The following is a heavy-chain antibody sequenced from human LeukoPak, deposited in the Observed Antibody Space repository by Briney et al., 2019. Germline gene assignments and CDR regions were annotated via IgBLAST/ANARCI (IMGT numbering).Heavy chain of an antibody. J-gene: IGHJ4*02. Sequence: GESLKISCKGSAYSFTSYWISWARQMPGKGLEWMGRIDPSDSYTNYSPSFQGRVTISADKSLSTAYLQWASLKASDTAMYFCASLEMATDYWGQGILVTVSS. D-gene: IGHD5-24*01. CDR3: ASLEMATDY. CDR2: IDPSDSYT. V-gene: IGHV5-10-1*01. CDR1: AYSFTSYW.